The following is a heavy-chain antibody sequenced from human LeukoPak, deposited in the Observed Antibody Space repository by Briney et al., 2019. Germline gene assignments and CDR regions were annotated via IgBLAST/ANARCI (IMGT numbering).Heavy chain of an antibody. CDR3: AREGEKADGYNHGLDR. D-gene: IGHD5-24*01. J-gene: IGHJ4*02. CDR2: IKSKTDGETV. V-gene: IGHV3-15*07. Sequence: GGSLRLSCAVSGLTFSNAWLSWVRRAPGKGLEWVGRIKSKTDGETVDHAAPVKGRVTISRDDSKNTLYLQMNSLRSEDTAVYFCAREGEKADGYNHGLDRWGQGTLVTVSS. CDR1: GLTFSNAW.